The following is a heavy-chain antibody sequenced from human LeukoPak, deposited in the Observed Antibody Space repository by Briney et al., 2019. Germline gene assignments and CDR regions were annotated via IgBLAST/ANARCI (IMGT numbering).Heavy chain of an antibody. CDR1: GFTVSSNY. J-gene: IGHJ4*02. V-gene: IGHV3-66*01. CDR3: VRANGDYLVY. D-gene: IGHD4-17*01. CDR2: IYSGVST. Sequence: GGSLRLSCAGSGFTVSSNYMNWVRQTPGKGLEWVSVIYSGVSTDYADSVKGRFTISRDNSKNTLYLQMNSLRAEDTAVYYCVRANGDYLVYWGQGTLVTVSS.